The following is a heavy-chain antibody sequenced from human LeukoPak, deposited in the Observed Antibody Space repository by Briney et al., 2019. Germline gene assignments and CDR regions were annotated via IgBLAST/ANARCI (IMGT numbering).Heavy chain of an antibody. CDR2: ISGSGGST. CDR1: GLTFSSYA. CDR3: AKDLYYYDSNGYDY. D-gene: IGHD3-22*01. J-gene: IGHJ4*02. V-gene: IGHV3-23*01. Sequence: GGSLRLSCAASGLTFSSYAMTWVRQAPGKGLEWVSAISGSGGSTSSADSVKGRFTISRDNSKNTLYLQMNSLRAEDTAVYFCAKDLYYYDSNGYDYWGQGTLVTVSS.